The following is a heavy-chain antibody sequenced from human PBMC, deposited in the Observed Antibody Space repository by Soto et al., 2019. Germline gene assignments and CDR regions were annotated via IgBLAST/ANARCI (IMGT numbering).Heavy chain of an antibody. Sequence: EVQLVESGGGLVKPGGSLRLSCAASGFTFSSYSMNWVRQAPGKGLEWVSSISSSSSYIYYADSVKGRFTISRDNAKNTQYLQMNSLRAEDTAVYYCARDRGRVAAAGYYYYCMDVWGQGTTVTVSS. D-gene: IGHD6-13*01. CDR3: ARDRGRVAAAGYYYYCMDV. CDR2: ISSSSSYI. J-gene: IGHJ6*02. CDR1: GFTFSSYS. V-gene: IGHV3-21*01.